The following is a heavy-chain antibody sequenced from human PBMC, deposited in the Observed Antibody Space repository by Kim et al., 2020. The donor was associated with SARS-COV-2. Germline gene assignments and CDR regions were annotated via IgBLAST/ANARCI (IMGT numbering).Heavy chain of an antibody. CDR3: AKDRRGWQWLVQTGVFDY. V-gene: IGHV3-23*01. D-gene: IGHD6-19*01. Sequence: GGSLRLSCAASGFTFSSYAMSWVRQAPGKGLEWVSAISGSGGSTYYADSVKGRFTISRDNSKNTLYLQMNSLRAEDTAVYYCAKDRRGWQWLVQTGVFDYWGQGTLVTVSS. CDR2: ISGSGGST. CDR1: GFTFSSYA. J-gene: IGHJ4*02.